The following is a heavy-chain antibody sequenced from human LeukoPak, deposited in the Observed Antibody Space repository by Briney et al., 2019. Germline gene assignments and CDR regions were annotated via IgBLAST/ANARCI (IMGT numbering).Heavy chain of an antibody. CDR2: IKSRNRGETV. D-gene: IGHD1-26*01. V-gene: IGHV3-15*01. CDR3: TTDGSTTLSNTFDY. CDR1: GFTFSDAW. J-gene: IGHJ4*02. Sequence: GGSLRLSCAASGFTFSDAWMNWVRLAPGKGLEWVGRIKSRNRGETVDYAAPVKGRFTISRDDSKTTVYLQMNSLKTQDTAIYYCTTDGSTTLSNTFDYWGQGTLVTVSS.